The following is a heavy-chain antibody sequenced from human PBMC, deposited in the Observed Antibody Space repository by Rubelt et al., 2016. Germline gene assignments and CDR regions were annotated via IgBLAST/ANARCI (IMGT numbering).Heavy chain of an antibody. J-gene: IGHJ5*02. CDR1: GGSISSSNW. Sequence: QVQLQESGPGLVKPSGTLSLTCAVSGGSISSSNWWSWVRQPPGKGLEWIGEIYHSGSTNYNPSLKSRVTISVDTSKNQFSLKLSSVTAADTAVYYCARGRIRIVVANGFNWFDPWGQGTLVTVSS. CDR2: IYHSGST. V-gene: IGHV4-4*02. D-gene: IGHD3-22*01. CDR3: ARGRIRIVVANGFNWFDP.